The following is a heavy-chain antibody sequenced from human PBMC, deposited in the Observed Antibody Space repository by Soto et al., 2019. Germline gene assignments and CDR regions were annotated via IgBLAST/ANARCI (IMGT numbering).Heavy chain of an antibody. CDR2: IYWNDDK. V-gene: IGHV2-5*01. D-gene: IGHD2-21*02. J-gene: IGHJ4*02. CDR3: VNSRDSSPSDY. Sequence: QITLGESGPTLVKPTQTLTLTCTYSGFSLSTFGMGVGWIRQPRGKAPEWLALIYWNDDKRYSPSLKNRLTIAKDTSKNLVVLTMTNVDPVDTATYYCVNSRDSSPSDYWGRGTLVTVSS. CDR1: GFSLSTFGMG.